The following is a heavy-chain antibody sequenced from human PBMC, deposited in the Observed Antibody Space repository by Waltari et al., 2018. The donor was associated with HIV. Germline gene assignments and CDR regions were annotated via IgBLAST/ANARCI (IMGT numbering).Heavy chain of an antibody. D-gene: IGHD3-10*01. Sequence: QVQLVESGGGVVQPGRSLRLSCAESGFTFSTHSLHWLRQAPGKGLEWVAVLSYDGSDKYYADSVRGRFTISRDNSKNTLYLQMNNLRAEDTAVYFCARRGVLTYYYTMDVWGQGTTVTVSS. CDR3: ARRGVLTYYYTMDV. CDR2: LSYDGSDK. J-gene: IGHJ6*02. V-gene: IGHV3-33*05. CDR1: GFTFSTHS.